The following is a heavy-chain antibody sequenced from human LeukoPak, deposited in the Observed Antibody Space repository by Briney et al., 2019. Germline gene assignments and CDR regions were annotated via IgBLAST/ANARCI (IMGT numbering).Heavy chain of an antibody. Sequence: PGGSLRLSCAASGFTFSSYATSWARQAPGKGLERVSAISGSGGSTYYADSVKGRFTISRDNSKNTLYLQMNSLRAEDTAVYYCLYDSSGYYYVGAFDIWGQGTMVTVSS. D-gene: IGHD3-22*01. CDR2: ISGSGGST. V-gene: IGHV3-23*01. CDR1: GFTFSSYA. CDR3: LYDSSGYYYVGAFDI. J-gene: IGHJ3*02.